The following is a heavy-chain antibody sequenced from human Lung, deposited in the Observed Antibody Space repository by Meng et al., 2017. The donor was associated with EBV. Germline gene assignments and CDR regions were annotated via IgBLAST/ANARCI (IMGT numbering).Heavy chain of an antibody. CDR3: ARGRRNEPLFDY. D-gene: IGHD1-14*01. CDR1: GGSVNTHT. Sequence: QVQVVQSGAGVKKPGSSVKVACNTSGGSVNTHTFSWVRQAPGQGLEWMGGLIAVFDKTKAAPRFQDRVTFTADESTSTAYMELSSLTFDDTAVYFCARGRRNEPLFDYWGQGTLVTVSS. CDR2: LIAVFDKT. V-gene: IGHV1-69*13. J-gene: IGHJ4*02.